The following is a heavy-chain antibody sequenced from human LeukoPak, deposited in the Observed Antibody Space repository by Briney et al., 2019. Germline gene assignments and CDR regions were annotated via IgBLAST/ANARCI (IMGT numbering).Heavy chain of an antibody. V-gene: IGHV4-39*01. CDR3: ASTMVRGVIIRF. J-gene: IGHJ4*02. CDR1: GGSISSSSYY. CDR2: IYYSGST. Sequence: SETLSLTCTVSGGSISSSSYYWGWIRQPPGKGLEWIGSIYYSGSTYYNPSLKSRVTISVDTSKNQFSPKLSSVTAADTAVYYCASTMVRGVIIRFWGQETLVTVSS. D-gene: IGHD3-10*01.